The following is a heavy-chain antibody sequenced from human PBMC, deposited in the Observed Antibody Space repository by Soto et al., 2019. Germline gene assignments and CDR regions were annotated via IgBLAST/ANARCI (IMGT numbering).Heavy chain of an antibody. Sequence: TSETLSLTCTVSGGSISSGDNYWSWMRQPPGKGLEWIRYSYYSGSTYYNPSLKSRVTISVDTSKSQFSLKLSSVTAADTAVYYCARVKTYGMHVWGQGTTVTVSS. J-gene: IGHJ6*02. CDR1: GGSISSGDNY. CDR3: ARVKTYGMHV. V-gene: IGHV4-30-4*01. CDR2: SYYSGST.